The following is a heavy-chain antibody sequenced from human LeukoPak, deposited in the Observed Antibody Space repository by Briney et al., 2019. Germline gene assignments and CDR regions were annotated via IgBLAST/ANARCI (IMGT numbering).Heavy chain of an antibody. Sequence: GGSLSLSCAASGFTFSSYSMTWVRQAPGKGLEWVSFISSISTTIYYADSVRGRFTVSRDNAKNSLYLQMNSLRDEDTAVYYCARDGRPGDYWGQGTLVTVSS. CDR2: ISSISTTI. J-gene: IGHJ4*02. CDR1: GFTFSSYS. CDR3: ARDGRPGDY. V-gene: IGHV3-48*02. D-gene: IGHD1-14*01.